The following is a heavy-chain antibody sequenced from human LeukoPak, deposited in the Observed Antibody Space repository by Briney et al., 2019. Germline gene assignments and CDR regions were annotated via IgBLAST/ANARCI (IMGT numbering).Heavy chain of an antibody. J-gene: IGHJ2*01. Sequence: ASVKVSCKTSGYTFTRNGISWVRQAPGQGLEWMGWISADYGNTHYAQKFQDRVTLTIDTSTSTAYMELKSLRSDDTAVYYRARDGSGLQLETDYWYFDLWGRGTLVTVSS. CDR1: GYTFTRNG. CDR2: ISADYGNT. D-gene: IGHD5-24*01. CDR3: ARDGSGLQLETDYWYFDL. V-gene: IGHV1-18*01.